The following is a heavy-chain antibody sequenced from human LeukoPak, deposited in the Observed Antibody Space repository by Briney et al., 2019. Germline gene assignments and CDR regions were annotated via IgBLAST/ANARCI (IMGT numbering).Heavy chain of an antibody. V-gene: IGHV3-21*01. CDR2: ISSSSSYI. Sequence: RSGGSLRLSCAASGFTFSSYSMNWVRQAPGKGLEWVSSISSSSSYIYYADSVKGRFTISRGNAKNSLYLQMNSLRAEDTAVYYCAREDERGQWLVPYDYWGQGTLVTVSS. D-gene: IGHD6-19*01. CDR3: AREDERGQWLVPYDY. J-gene: IGHJ4*02. CDR1: GFTFSSYS.